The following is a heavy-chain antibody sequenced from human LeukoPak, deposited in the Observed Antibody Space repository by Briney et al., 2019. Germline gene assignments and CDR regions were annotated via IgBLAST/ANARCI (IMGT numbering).Heavy chain of an antibody. Sequence: GGSLRLSCAASGFTFSSYAMSWVRQAPGKGLEWVSAISGSGGSTYYADSVKGRFTISRDNSKNTLYLQMNSLRAEDTAVYYCTKDPAMVRGVIITLTYFDYWGQGTLVTVSS. CDR1: GFTFSSYA. CDR3: TKDPAMVRGVIITLTYFDY. J-gene: IGHJ4*02. CDR2: ISGSGGST. D-gene: IGHD3-10*01. V-gene: IGHV3-23*01.